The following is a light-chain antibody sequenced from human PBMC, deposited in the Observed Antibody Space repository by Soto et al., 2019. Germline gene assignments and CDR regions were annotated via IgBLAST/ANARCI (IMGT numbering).Light chain of an antibody. Sequence: DIQMTQSPSTLSASVGDRVTVTCRASQSLNRWLAWYQQRPGKAPKLLIYDASELESGVPSRFSGSGSGTEFTLTISSLQPDDFATYYCQQYNSVPYIFGQGTKLEIK. CDR1: QSLNRW. CDR2: DAS. V-gene: IGKV1-5*01. CDR3: QQYNSVPYI. J-gene: IGKJ2*01.